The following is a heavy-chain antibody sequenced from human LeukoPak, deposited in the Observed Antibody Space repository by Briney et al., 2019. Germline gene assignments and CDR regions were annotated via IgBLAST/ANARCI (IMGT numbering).Heavy chain of an antibody. CDR1: GGSISSYY. J-gene: IGHJ4*02. D-gene: IGHD6-6*01. V-gene: IGHV4-59*01. Sequence: PSETLSLTCTVSGGSISSYYWSWIRQPPGKGLEWIGYIYYSGSTNYNPSLKSRVTISVDTSKNQFSLKLSSVTAADTAVYYCARAHSSSSSYFDYWGQGTLVTVSS. CDR2: IYYSGST. CDR3: ARAHSSSSSYFDY.